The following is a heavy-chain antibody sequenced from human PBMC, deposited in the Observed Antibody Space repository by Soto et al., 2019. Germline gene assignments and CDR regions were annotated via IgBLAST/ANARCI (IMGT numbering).Heavy chain of an antibody. Sequence: QVQLVESGGGVVQPGRSLRLSCAASGFTFSRYGMHWVRQAPGRGLEWVAVIWYDGSNIYYADSVKGRFTISRDNSKDPLDLQMNSLRAEDTAVYYCARDREQWLVGYYFDYWGQGTLVTVSS. J-gene: IGHJ4*02. CDR2: IWYDGSNI. V-gene: IGHV3-33*01. CDR3: ARDREQWLVGYYFDY. CDR1: GFTFSRYG. D-gene: IGHD6-19*01.